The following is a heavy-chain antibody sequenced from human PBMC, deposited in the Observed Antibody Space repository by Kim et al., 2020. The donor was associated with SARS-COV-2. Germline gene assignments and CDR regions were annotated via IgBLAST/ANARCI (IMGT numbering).Heavy chain of an antibody. Sequence: SQTLSLTCTVSGGSINNYYWSWIRQPPGKGLEWIGYIYYSGSTNYNPSLKSRVTISVDTSKNQFSLKVSSVTAADTAVYYCARVEGVDRRLRFLEWFGPWGQGTLVTVSS. CDR2: IYYSGST. D-gene: IGHD3-3*01. CDR1: GGSINNYY. CDR3: ARVEGVDRRLRFLEWFGP. V-gene: IGHV4-59*01. J-gene: IGHJ5*02.